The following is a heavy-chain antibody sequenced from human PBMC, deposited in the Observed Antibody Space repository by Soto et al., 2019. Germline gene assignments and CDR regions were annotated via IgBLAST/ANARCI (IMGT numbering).Heavy chain of an antibody. Sequence: SETLSLTCSVSGADINTYSWTWIRQPAGKGLEWIGRIYTRASINYNPSLKGRVTLSVDTSTNQVSLRLASVTAADTAIYYCARDRDAGYNFYYGMDVWGQGTTVTVSS. CDR2: IYTRASI. J-gene: IGHJ6*02. CDR1: GADINTYS. D-gene: IGHD2-8*01. CDR3: ARDRDAGYNFYYGMDV. V-gene: IGHV4-4*07.